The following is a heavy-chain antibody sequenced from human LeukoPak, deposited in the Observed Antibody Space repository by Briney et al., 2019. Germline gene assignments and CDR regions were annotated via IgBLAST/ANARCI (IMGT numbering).Heavy chain of an antibody. CDR1: GFTFSTYG. CDR2: IWDDGTNK. V-gene: IGHV3-33*08. Sequence: PGGSLRLSCAASGFTFSTYGMHWVRQAPGKGLAWVAVIWDDGTNKYYADSVKGRFTISRDNSRKTLYLQVNHLRARDKALYYCARAEVPVAIKSGAFDIWGQGTMVTVSS. D-gene: IGHD2-2*01. J-gene: IGHJ3*02. CDR3: ARAEVPVAIKSGAFDI.